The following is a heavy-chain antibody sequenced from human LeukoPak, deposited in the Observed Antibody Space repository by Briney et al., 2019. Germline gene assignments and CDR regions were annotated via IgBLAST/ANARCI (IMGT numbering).Heavy chain of an antibody. CDR3: AREVRYCSSTSCYFDY. D-gene: IGHD2-2*01. Sequence: GGSLRLSCAASGFTFSSYGMHWVRQAPGKGLEWVSYISSSSSTIYYADSVKGRFTISRDNAKNSLYLQMNSLRDEDTAVYYCAREVRYCSSTSCYFDYWGQGTLVTVSS. J-gene: IGHJ4*02. V-gene: IGHV3-48*02. CDR2: ISSSSSTI. CDR1: GFTFSSYG.